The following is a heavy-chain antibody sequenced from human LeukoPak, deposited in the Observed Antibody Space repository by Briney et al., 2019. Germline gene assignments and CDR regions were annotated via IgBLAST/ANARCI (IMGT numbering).Heavy chain of an antibody. CDR3: ARDPFEHYYGSGSYHPLDY. J-gene: IGHJ4*02. Sequence: GGSLRLSCAASGFTFSDYYMSWIRQAPGKGLEWVSYISSSGSTIYYADSVKGRFTISRDNAKNSLYLQMYSLRAEDTAVYYCARDPFEHYYGSGSYHPLDYWGQGTLVTVSS. CDR1: GFTFSDYY. CDR2: ISSSGSTI. V-gene: IGHV3-11*04. D-gene: IGHD3-10*01.